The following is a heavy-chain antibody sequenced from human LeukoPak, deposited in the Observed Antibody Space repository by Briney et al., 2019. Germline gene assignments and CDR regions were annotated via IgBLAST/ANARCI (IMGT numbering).Heavy chain of an antibody. J-gene: IGHJ4*02. Sequence: GSLRLSCAASGFTFSSYAMSWVRQAPGKGREWVSAISGSGGGTYYADSVKGRFTISRDNSKNTLYLQMNSLRVEDTAVYYCAKQSGGTHDYWGQGTLVTVSS. CDR3: AKQSGGTHDY. CDR1: GFTFSSYA. D-gene: IGHD3-10*01. V-gene: IGHV3-23*01. CDR2: ISGSGGGT.